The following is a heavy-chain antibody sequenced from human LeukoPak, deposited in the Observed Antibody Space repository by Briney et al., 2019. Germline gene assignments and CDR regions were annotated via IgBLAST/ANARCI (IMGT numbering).Heavy chain of an antibody. J-gene: IGHJ4*02. CDR1: GYTFTGYY. Sequence: ASVKVSCKASGYTFTGYYMHWVRQAPGQGLEWMGWINPNSGGTNYAQKFQGRVTMTRDTSISTAYMELSRLRSDDTAVYYCARDQYSGSYYQFSYWGQGTLVTVFS. D-gene: IGHD1-26*01. CDR2: INPNSGGT. CDR3: ARDQYSGSYYQFSY. V-gene: IGHV1-2*02.